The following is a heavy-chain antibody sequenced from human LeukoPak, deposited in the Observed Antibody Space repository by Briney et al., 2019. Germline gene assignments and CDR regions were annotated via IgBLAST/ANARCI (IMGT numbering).Heavy chain of an antibody. J-gene: IGHJ5*02. CDR1: GGSFSGYY. D-gene: IGHD5-12*01. V-gene: IGHV4-34*01. CDR3: ARGGYDFALSNTYNWFDP. Sequence: PSETLSLTCAVYGGSFSGYYWSWIRQPPGKGLEWIGEINHSGSTNYNPSLKSRVTISVDTSKNQFSLKLSSVTAADTAVYYCARGGYDFALSNTYNWFDPWGQGTLVAVSS. CDR2: INHSGST.